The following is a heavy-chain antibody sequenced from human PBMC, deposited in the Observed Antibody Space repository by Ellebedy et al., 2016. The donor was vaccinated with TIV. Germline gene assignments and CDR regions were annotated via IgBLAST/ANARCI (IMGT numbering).Heavy chain of an antibody. CDR3: ARGVRPFDY. J-gene: IGHJ4*02. CDR1: GGSIRSYY. D-gene: IGHD3-16*01. V-gene: IGHV4-59*01. Sequence: SETLSLTXTVSGGSIRSYYWSWIRQPPGKGLEWIGYIYDTGSTNYNPSLKSRVTISVDTSKNQFSLNLSSVTAADTAVYYCARGVRPFDYWGQGTLVTVSS. CDR2: IYDTGST.